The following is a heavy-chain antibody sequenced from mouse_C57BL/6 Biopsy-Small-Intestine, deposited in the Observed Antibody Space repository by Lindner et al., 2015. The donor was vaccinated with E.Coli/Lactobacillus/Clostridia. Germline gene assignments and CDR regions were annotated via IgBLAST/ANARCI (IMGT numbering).Heavy chain of an antibody. Sequence: VQLQESGAELVKPGASVKISCKASGYAFSSYWMNWVKQRPGKGLEWIGQIYPGDGDTNYNGKFKGKATLTADKSSSTAYMQLSSLTSEDSAVYFCASSIYYGKRFAYWGQGTLVTVSA. CDR2: IYPGDGDT. CDR1: GYAFSSYW. CDR3: ASSIYYGKRFAY. J-gene: IGHJ3*01. V-gene: IGHV1-80*01. D-gene: IGHD2-1*01.